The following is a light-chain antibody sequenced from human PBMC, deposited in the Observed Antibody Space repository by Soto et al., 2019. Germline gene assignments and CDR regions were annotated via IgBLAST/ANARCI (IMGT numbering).Light chain of an antibody. CDR2: DAS. CDR1: QSVSSY. Sequence: ETVLTQSPCTLYFSPGDIATLSCRASQSVSSYLAWYQQKPGQAPRLLIYDASNRATGIPARFSGSGSGTDFTLTISSLEPEDFAVYYCQQRSNWPITFGQGTRLEIK. V-gene: IGKV3-11*01. CDR3: QQRSNWPIT. J-gene: IGKJ5*01.